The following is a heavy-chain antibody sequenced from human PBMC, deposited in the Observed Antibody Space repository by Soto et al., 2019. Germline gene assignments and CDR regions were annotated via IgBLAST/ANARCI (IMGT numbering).Heavy chain of an antibody. CDR3: AKTANGGISAFEN. D-gene: IGHD7-27*01. CDR1: GFTFSSYA. Sequence: EVQLLESGGGLVQPGGSLRLSCAASGFTFSSYAMSWVRQAPGKGLAWVSAISGSGGTTYYADSVNGRFTFSIDNSKNTLYLQMTRLRAEDTAVYYCAKTANGGISAFENWGQGTMVTVSS. V-gene: IGHV3-23*01. CDR2: ISGSGGTT. J-gene: IGHJ3*02.